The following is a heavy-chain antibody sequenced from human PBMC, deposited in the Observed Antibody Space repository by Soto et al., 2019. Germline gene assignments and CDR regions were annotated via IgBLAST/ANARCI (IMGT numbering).Heavy chain of an antibody. CDR1: GYTFTSYG. CDR3: ARDFEYYYDSSGYYEKTDFDY. J-gene: IGHJ4*02. D-gene: IGHD3-22*01. Sequence: ASVETACRASGYTFTSYGISCVRQAPGQGLEWMGWISAYNGNTNYAQKLQGRVTMTTDTSTSTAYMKLRSLRSDDTAVYYCARDFEYYYDSSGYYEKTDFDYWGQGTLVTVSS. V-gene: IGHV1-18*04. CDR2: ISAYNGNT.